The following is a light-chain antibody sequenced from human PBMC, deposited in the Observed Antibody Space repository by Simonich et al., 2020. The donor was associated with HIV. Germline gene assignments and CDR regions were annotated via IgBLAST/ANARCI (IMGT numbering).Light chain of an antibody. V-gene: IGKV4-1*01. CDR3: QQYYSTPWT. Sequence: DIVMTQSPDSLSVSLGERATINCKSSQSVLYSSNKKNSLSWDQQKPGQPPKLLIYWGSTRESGVPDRFSGCGSGTDFTLTISSLQAEDVAVYYCQQYYSTPWTFGQGTKVEIK. CDR2: WGS. J-gene: IGKJ1*01. CDR1: QSVLYSSNKKNS.